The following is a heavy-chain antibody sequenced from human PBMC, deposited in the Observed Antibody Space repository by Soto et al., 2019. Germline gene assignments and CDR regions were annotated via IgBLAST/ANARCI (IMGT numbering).Heavy chain of an antibody. CDR2: ISGSAGST. Sequence: GGSLRLSCAASGFTFSSYAMSWVRQAPGKGLECVSGISGSAGSTNYADSVKGRFTISRDNSKNTLDLQMSSLKVEDTAVYYCAKWASSGWSRYYYGLDVWGQGTTVTVSS. J-gene: IGHJ6*02. D-gene: IGHD6-19*01. CDR3: AKWASSGWSRYYYGLDV. CDR1: GFTFSSYA. V-gene: IGHV3-23*01.